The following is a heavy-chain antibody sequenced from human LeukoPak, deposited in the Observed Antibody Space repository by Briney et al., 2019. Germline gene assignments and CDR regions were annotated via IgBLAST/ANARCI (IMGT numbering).Heavy chain of an antibody. Sequence: PGGSLRLSCVASGFAFSNYAMNWVRQAPGKGLEWVSAISGGGDSTYYADSVKGRFTISRDNSKNTLYLQMNSLRAEDTAVYYCAKDLYISKAYYFDYWGQGTLVAVSS. CDR2: ISGGGDST. CDR3: AKDLYISKAYYFDY. D-gene: IGHD6-13*01. V-gene: IGHV3-23*01. CDR1: GFAFSNYA. J-gene: IGHJ4*02.